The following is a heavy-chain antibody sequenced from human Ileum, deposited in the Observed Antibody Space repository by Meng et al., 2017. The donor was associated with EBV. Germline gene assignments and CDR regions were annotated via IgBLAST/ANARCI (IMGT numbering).Heavy chain of an antibody. J-gene: IGHJ4*02. CDR3: ARNVPGTSAYYD. Sequence: QAQQQEAGPGPVNPSALPSPTCASSCYSISSNNGLGWFRQPPGKGLEWIGYIYYCGSTSYNPSLKSRVTMSVDTSKNQFSLNLNSVTAVDTAVYYCARNVPGTSAYYDWGQGTLVTVSS. CDR1: CYSISSNNG. D-gene: IGHD3-22*01. V-gene: IGHV4-28*01. CDR2: IYYCGST.